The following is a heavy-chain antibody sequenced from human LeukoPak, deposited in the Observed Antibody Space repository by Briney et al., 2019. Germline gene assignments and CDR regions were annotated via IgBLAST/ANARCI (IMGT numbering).Heavy chain of an antibody. Sequence: PSETLSLTCAVYGGSFSGYYWSWIRQPPGKGLEWIGEINHSGSTNYNPSLKSRVTISVDTSKNQFSLKLSSVTAADTAVYYCARHRRYCSSTSCSKKGGNYYYMDVWGKGTTVTVSS. J-gene: IGHJ6*03. CDR2: INHSGST. D-gene: IGHD2-2*01. CDR1: GGSFSGYY. V-gene: IGHV4-34*01. CDR3: ARHRRYCSSTSCSKKGGNYYYMDV.